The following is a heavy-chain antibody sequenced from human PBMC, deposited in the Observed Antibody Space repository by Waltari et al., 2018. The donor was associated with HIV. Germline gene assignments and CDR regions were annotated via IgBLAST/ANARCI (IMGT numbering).Heavy chain of an antibody. J-gene: IGHJ6*02. CDR3: ARDLGVLGSYPYHYKGMDV. Sequence: QLQLQESGPGLVKPSETLSLTCTVSGGSITNHFWTRIRQPPGKGLEWLGQIYYSGSTNYNPSLKSRVNISIDTSKSQFSLTLRSVTVADTAVYYCARDLGVLGSYPYHYKGMDVWGQGTRSPSR. V-gene: IGHV4-59*11. CDR2: IYYSGST. CDR1: GGSITNHF. D-gene: IGHD3-10*01.